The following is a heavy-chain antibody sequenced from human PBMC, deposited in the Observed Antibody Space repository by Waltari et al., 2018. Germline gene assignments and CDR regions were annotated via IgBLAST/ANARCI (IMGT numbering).Heavy chain of an antibody. Sequence: EVQLVDSGGGLVKPGGSLRLSCAASGFTFSSYSMNWVRQAPGKGLEWVSCITSSSSYIYYTDSVKGRFTISRDNAKNSLYLQMNSLRAEDTAVYYCARDPLHYYGSGSLYYFDYWGQGTLVTVSS. V-gene: IGHV3-21*01. CDR3: ARDPLHYYGSGSLYYFDY. J-gene: IGHJ4*02. D-gene: IGHD3-10*01. CDR2: ITSSSSYI. CDR1: GFTFSSYS.